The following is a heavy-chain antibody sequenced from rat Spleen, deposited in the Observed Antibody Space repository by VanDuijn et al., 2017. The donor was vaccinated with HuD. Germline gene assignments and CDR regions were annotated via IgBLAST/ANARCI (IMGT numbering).Heavy chain of an antibody. D-gene: IGHD1-2*01. J-gene: IGHJ4*01. V-gene: IGHV5-27*01. CDR3: TTVAFITIAAPYVMDA. CDR1: GFTFSNYY. Sequence: EVQLVESGGGLVQPGRSLKLSCAASGFTFSNYYMAWVRQAPTKGLEWVAYISTGGGSTYYRDSVKGRFTISRDNAKSTLYLQMDSLRSEDTATYYCTTVAFITIAAPYVMDAWGQGASVTVSS. CDR2: ISTGGGST.